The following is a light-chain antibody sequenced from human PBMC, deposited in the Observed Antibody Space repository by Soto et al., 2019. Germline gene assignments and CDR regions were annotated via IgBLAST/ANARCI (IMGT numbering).Light chain of an antibody. CDR3: QQYNSYPYT. CDR1: QSISDW. V-gene: IGKV1-5*03. J-gene: IGKJ2*01. CDR2: KAS. Sequence: DIKMTQSPSTLSASVGDRVTITCRASQSISDWLAWYQQTPGKAPKLLIYKASSLQSGVPSRFSGSGSGTEFTLTISSLQPDDFATFYCQQYNSYPYTFGQGTKVDIK.